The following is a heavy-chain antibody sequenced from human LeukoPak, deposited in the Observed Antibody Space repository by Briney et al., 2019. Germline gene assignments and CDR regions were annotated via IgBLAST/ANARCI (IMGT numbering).Heavy chain of an antibody. D-gene: IGHD1-20*01. J-gene: IGHJ3*02. CDR3: ARDLRITGTSFDI. CDR1: GGSISSGGYY. Sequence: PSETLSLTCTVSGGSISSGGYYWSWIRQHPGKGLEWIGYIYYSGSTYYNPSLKSRVTISVDTSKNQFSLKLSSVTAADTAVYYCARDLRITGTSFDIWGQGTMVTVSS. V-gene: IGHV4-31*03. CDR2: IYYSGST.